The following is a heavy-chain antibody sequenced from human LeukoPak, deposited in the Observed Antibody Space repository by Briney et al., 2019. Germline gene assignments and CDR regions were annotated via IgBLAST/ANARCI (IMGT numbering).Heavy chain of an antibody. D-gene: IGHD6-19*01. J-gene: IGHJ5*02. CDR1: GFTFGVYA. V-gene: IGHV3-30*04. CDR3: ARDSSGWGGNNWFDP. CDR2: ISYDGSNK. Sequence: GGSLRLSCAASGFTFGVYAIHWVRQAPAKGLEWMAFISYDGSNKYYADSVKGRFTISRDNSKNTSYLEMNSLKPEDTALYYCARDSSGWGGNNWFDPWGQGTLVTVSS.